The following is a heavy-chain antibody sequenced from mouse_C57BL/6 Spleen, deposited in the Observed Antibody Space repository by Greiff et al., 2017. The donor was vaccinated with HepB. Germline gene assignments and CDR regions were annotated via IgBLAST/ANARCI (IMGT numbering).Heavy chain of an antibody. V-gene: IGHV8-8*01. CDR1: GFSLSTFGMG. CDR3: ARMHYYGSSYYAMDY. D-gene: IGHD1-1*01. J-gene: IGHJ4*01. Sequence: QVTLKESGPGILQPSQTLSLTCSFSGFSLSTFGMGVGWIRQPSGKGLEWLAHIWWDDDKYYNPALKSRLTISKDTSKNQAFLKIANVDTADTATYYCARMHYYGSSYYAMDYWGQGTSVTVSS. CDR2: IWWDDDK.